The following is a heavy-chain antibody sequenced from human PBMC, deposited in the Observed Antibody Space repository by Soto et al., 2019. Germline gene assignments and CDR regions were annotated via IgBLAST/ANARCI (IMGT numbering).Heavy chain of an antibody. CDR2: IMAYNNNP. CDR3: ARGGMGKSYWTLDS. D-gene: IGHD1-26*01. CDR1: GYAFTSYG. Sequence: ASVKVSCKASGYAFTSYGISFLRQAPGQGLEWLGYIMAYNNNPHYAQKFVGRVTMTADTSTSTAFLELRSLTSDDTAVYYCARGGMGKSYWTLDSWGQGTQVTVSS. J-gene: IGHJ4*02. V-gene: IGHV1-18*04.